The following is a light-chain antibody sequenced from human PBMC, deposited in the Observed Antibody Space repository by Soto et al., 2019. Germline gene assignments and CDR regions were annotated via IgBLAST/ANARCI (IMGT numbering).Light chain of an antibody. CDR2: EVS. J-gene: IGLJ1*01. CDR3: SSHGGSNPFYV. Sequence: QSVLTQPTAVSRSVGQMTPAAEQGGYDYVSWYQQHPGKVPKLIIHEVSNRPSGVSNRFSGSKSGNTASLTISGLQTEDEADYYCSSHGGSNPFYVFGTGTKV. CDR1: QGGYDY. V-gene: IGLV2-14*01.